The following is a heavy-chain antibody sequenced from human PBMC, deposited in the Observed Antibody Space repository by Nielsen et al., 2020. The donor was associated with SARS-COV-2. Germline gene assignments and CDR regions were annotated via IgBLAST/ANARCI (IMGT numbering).Heavy chain of an antibody. J-gene: IGHJ4*02. CDR3: ARDRGGYTYGYGSFFDF. D-gene: IGHD5-12*01. CDR2: VYKSGSS. CDR1: GGSISSSHYY. Sequence: SETLSLTCTVSGGSISSSHYYWGWIRQTPGEGLEWIGSVYKSGSSYYNPSLKSRVAISVDTSKNQFSLELNSVTAADTAVYYCARDRGGYTYGYGSFFDFWGRGTLVTVSS. V-gene: IGHV4-39*07.